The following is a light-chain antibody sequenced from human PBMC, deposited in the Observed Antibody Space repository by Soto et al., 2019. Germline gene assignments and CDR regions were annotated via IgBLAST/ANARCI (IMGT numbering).Light chain of an antibody. CDR3: QQYNSYPLT. Sequence: DIQMTQSPSTLSASIGDRVTITCRASQNINNWIAWYQQKPGKAPKFLIYDASTLESGVPSRFSGSGFGTKFSLTISSLQPDDFATYYCQQYNSYPLTFGQGTKVEIK. J-gene: IGKJ1*01. V-gene: IGKV1-5*01. CDR2: DAS. CDR1: QNINNW.